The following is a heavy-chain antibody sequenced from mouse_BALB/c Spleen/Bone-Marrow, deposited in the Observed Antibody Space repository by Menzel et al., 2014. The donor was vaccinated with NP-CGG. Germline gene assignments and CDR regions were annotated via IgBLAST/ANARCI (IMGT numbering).Heavy chain of an antibody. CDR3: VRAYGSSYAMDY. Sequence: EVQRVESGGGLVKLGGSLKLSCAASGFTFSSYAMSWVRQSPEKRLEWVAEISSGGNYTYYPDTVTGRFTISRDNAKNILYLEMSSLRSDDTAMYYCVRAYGSSYAMDYWGQGTSVTVSS. J-gene: IGHJ4*01. CDR2: ISSGGNYT. CDR1: GFTFSSYA. V-gene: IGHV5-9-4*01. D-gene: IGHD1-1*01.